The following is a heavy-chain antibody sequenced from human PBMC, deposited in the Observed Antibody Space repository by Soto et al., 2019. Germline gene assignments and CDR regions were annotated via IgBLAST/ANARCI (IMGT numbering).Heavy chain of an antibody. CDR2: IYYSGST. Sequence: PSETLSLTCTVSGGSISSYYWSWIRQPPGKGLEWIGYIYYSGSTNYNPSLKSRVTISVDTSKNQFSLKLSSVTAADTAVYYCARAYSSSWSLWGYFQHWGQGTLVTVSS. D-gene: IGHD6-13*01. CDR3: ARAYSSSWSLWGYFQH. CDR1: GGSISSYY. V-gene: IGHV4-59*01. J-gene: IGHJ1*01.